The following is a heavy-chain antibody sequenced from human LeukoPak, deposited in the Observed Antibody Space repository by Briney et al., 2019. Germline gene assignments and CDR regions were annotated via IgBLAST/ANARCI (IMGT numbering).Heavy chain of an antibody. J-gene: IGHJ4*02. Sequence: GGSLRLSCAASGFTLSSNYMSWVRQAPGKGLEWVSVIYSGGGTYYADSVKGRFTIPRDNSKNTVYLQMNSLRAEDTAVYYCATETDDYWGQGTLVTVSS. V-gene: IGHV3-66*01. CDR3: ATETDDY. CDR1: GFTLSSNY. D-gene: IGHD2-21*02. CDR2: IYSGGGT.